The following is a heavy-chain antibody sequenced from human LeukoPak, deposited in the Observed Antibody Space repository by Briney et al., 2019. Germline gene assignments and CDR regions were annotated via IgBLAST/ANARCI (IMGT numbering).Heavy chain of an antibody. D-gene: IGHD3-3*01. CDR3: ARDLSYWFLEL. Sequence: PGRSLRLSCVASGYTFSSYGMHWVRQAPGKGLDWVALIWFDGSKTSYTDSVKGRFTISRDDSQNTLYLQMDSLRGEGTALYYCARDLSYWFLELWGQGTLVTVSS. J-gene: IGHJ4*02. V-gene: IGHV3-33*01. CDR1: GYTFSSYG. CDR2: IWFDGSKT.